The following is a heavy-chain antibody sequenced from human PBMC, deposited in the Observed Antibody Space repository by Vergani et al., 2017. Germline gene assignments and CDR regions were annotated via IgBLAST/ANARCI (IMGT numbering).Heavy chain of an antibody. CDR3: ARMEYGSGSYSIVDY. Sequence: QVQLQQWGAGLLKPSETLSLTCAVYGGSFSGYYWSWIRQPPGKGLEWIGEINHSGSTNYNPSLKSRVTISVDTSKNQFSLKLSAVTAADTAVYYCARMEYGSGSYSIVDYWGQGTLVTVSS. CDR1: GGSFSGYY. CDR2: INHSGST. V-gene: IGHV4-34*01. J-gene: IGHJ4*02. D-gene: IGHD3-10*01.